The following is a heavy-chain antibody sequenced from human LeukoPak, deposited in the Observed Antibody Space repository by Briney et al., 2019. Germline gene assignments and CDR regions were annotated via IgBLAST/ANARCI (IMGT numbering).Heavy chain of an antibody. CDR3: ARGDTAMVRFDY. Sequence: GGSLRLSCAASGFTFSSYGMHWVRQAPGKGLEWVAVIWYDGSNKYYADSVKGRFTISRDNSKNTLYLQMNSLRAEDTAVYYCARGDTAMVRFDYWGQGTLVTVSS. V-gene: IGHV3-33*01. D-gene: IGHD5-18*01. J-gene: IGHJ4*02. CDR2: IWYDGSNK. CDR1: GFTFSSYG.